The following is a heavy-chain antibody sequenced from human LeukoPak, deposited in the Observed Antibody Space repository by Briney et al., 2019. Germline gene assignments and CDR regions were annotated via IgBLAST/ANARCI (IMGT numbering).Heavy chain of an antibody. Sequence: GGSLRLSCAASGFTFSSNYMSWARQAPGKGLEWVSVIYSGGSTYYADSVKGRFTISRDNSKNTLYLQMNSLRAEDTAVYYCARGVGGYYFIAPFDYWGQGTLVTVSS. CDR3: ARGVGGYYFIAPFDY. CDR1: GFTFSSNY. J-gene: IGHJ4*02. D-gene: IGHD3-3*01. V-gene: IGHV3-53*01. CDR2: IYSGGST.